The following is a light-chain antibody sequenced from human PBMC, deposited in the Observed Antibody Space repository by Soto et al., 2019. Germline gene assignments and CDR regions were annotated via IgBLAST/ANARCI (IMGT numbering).Light chain of an antibody. J-gene: IGLJ1*01. V-gene: IGLV1-51*02. CDR2: ENN. Sequence: QCVLTQPPSVSAAPGQKVTISCSGSSSNTGNNYVSWYQQLPGTAPELLIYENNKRPSGIPDRFSGSKSGTSATLGITGLQTGDEADYYRGTWDSSLSRGVFGTGRKVTV. CDR1: SSNTGNNY. CDR3: GTWDSSLSRGV.